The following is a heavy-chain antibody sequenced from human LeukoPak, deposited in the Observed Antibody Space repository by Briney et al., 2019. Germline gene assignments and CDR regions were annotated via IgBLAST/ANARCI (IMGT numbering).Heavy chain of an antibody. CDR3: AIGLYSSLIFDY. CDR2: IYYSGST. J-gene: IGHJ4*02. Sequence: SETLSLTCTVSGGSISSYYWSWIRQPPGKGLEWIGYIYYSGSTNYNPSLKSRVTISVDTSKNQFSLKLSSVTAADTAVYYCAIGLYSSLIFDYWGQGTLVTVSS. CDR1: GGSISSYY. V-gene: IGHV4-59*01. D-gene: IGHD6-13*01.